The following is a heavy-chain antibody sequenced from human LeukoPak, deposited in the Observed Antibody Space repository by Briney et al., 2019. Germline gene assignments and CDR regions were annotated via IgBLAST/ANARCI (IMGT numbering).Heavy chain of an antibody. CDR2: IYHTGSA. Sequence: SETLSLTCIVSGGSMNSNYWNWIRQPPGKGLEWIGYIYHTGSANYSPSLKSRVSISIDTSKSQFSLRLISVTAADTAVYYCARRTSSNYVDYWGQGTLVIVSS. CDR1: GGSMNSNY. CDR3: ARRTSSNYVDY. J-gene: IGHJ4*02. D-gene: IGHD4-11*01. V-gene: IGHV4-59*01.